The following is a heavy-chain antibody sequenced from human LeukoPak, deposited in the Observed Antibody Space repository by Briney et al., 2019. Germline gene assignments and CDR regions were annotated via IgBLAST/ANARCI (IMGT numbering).Heavy chain of an antibody. D-gene: IGHD2-21*01. J-gene: IGHJ4*02. CDR3: ACRLAYCGGDPGS. V-gene: IGHV3-23*01. Sequence: GGSLRLSCAASGFTFSSYAMSWVRQAPGKGLEWVSAISGSGGSTYYADSVKGRFTISRDNSKNTLYLQMNSLGAEDTAVYYCACRLAYCGGDPGSWGQGTLVTVSS. CDR2: ISGSGGST. CDR1: GFTFSSYA.